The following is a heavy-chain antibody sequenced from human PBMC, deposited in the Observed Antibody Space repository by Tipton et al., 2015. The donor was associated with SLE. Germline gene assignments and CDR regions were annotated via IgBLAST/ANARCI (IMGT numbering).Heavy chain of an antibody. Sequence: TLSLTCTVSNGSISSYYWSWIRQPPGKGLEWLGYVYYSGTTSYNPSLKSRVTISVDTSMNQFSLRLRSVTAADTGVYYCAKDSSGYYHLDSWGQGTLVTVSS. CDR2: VYYSGTT. J-gene: IGHJ4*02. D-gene: IGHD3-22*01. CDR3: AKDSSGYYHLDS. CDR1: NGSISSYY. V-gene: IGHV4-59*06.